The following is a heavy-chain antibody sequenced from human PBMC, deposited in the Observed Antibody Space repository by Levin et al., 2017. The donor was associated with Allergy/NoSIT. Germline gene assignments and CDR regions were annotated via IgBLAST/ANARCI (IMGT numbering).Heavy chain of an antibody. CDR1: GYTFTSYG. D-gene: IGHD3-10*01. J-gene: IGHJ6*02. CDR2: ISAYNGNT. CDR3: ARDLYYGSGSYYNGLERDDYGMDG. Sequence: GESLKISCKASGYTFTSYGISWVRQAPGQGLEWMGWISAYNGNTNYAQKLQGRVTMTTDTSTSTAYMELRSLRSDDTAVYYCARDLYYGSGSYYNGLERDDYGMDGWGQGTTVTVSS. V-gene: IGHV1-18*01.